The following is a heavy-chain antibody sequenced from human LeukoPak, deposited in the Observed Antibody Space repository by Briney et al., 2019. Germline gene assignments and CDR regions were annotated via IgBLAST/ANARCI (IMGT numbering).Heavy chain of an antibody. J-gene: IGHJ4*02. D-gene: IGHD1-14*01. CDR2: ISYDGSKK. Sequence: GGSLRLSCAASGFIFSNYGMHWVRQAPGKGLEWVAVISYDGSKKYYADSVKGRFTISRDNSKNTLYLQMNSLRAEDTAVYDCAKEGYNMGFDYWGQGTLVTVSS. V-gene: IGHV3-30*18. CDR1: GFIFSNYG. CDR3: AKEGYNMGFDY.